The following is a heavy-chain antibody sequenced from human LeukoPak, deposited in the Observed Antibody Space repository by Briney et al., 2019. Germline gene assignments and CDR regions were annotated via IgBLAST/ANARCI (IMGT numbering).Heavy chain of an antibody. V-gene: IGHV4-59*01. Sequence: PSETLSLTCTVSGGSISSYYWSWTRQPPGKGLEWIGYIYYSGSTNYNPSLKSRVTISVDTSKNQFSLKLSSVTAADTAVYYCARVGYCSSTSCSYFDYWGQGTLVTVSS. CDR3: ARVGYCSSTSCSYFDY. CDR2: IYYSGST. CDR1: GGSISSYY. D-gene: IGHD2-2*01. J-gene: IGHJ4*02.